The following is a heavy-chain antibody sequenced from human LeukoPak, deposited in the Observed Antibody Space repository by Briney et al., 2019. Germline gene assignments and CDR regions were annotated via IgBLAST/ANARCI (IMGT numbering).Heavy chain of an antibody. D-gene: IGHD5-12*01. J-gene: IGHJ6*02. CDR1: GFTFSSYW. CDR2: INDDESVT. V-gene: IGHV3-74*01. CDR3: AKFGSGYSGAYYYYGMDV. Sequence: GGSLRLSCAASGFTFSSYWMHWVRQAPGKGLVWVSRINDDESVTNYADSVKGRFTISRDNAKNSLYLQMNSLRAEDTALYYCAKFGSGYSGAYYYYGMDVWGQGTTVTVSS.